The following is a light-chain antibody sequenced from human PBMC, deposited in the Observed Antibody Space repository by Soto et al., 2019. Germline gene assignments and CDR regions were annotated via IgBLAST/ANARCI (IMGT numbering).Light chain of an antibody. J-gene: IGKJ5*01. CDR1: HSVTTH. V-gene: IGKV3-11*01. Sequence: EIVFTHSPDTLSLSPVERATLSCWASHSVTTHLAWFQQRPGQTPRLLIYDASTRAPGIPARFSGRGSGADFTLTISSLEPEDFAVYYCQQRSNWPQITFGQGTRLEI. CDR2: DAS. CDR3: QQRSNWPQIT.